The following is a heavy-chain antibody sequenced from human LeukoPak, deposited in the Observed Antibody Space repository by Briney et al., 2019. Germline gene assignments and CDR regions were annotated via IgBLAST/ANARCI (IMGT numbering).Heavy chain of an antibody. J-gene: IGHJ4*02. V-gene: IGHV3-21*01. Sequence: PGASLRLYCAASGFTISSYSMNWVRQAPGKGLEWVSSISSSSSDIYYADSVKGRFTISRDNAKNSLYLQMNSLRAEDTAVYYCAGGYCSGGSCYSLVGSGYWGQGTLVTVSS. CDR1: GFTISSYS. CDR2: ISSSSSDI. CDR3: AGGYCSGGSCYSLVGSGY. D-gene: IGHD2-15*01.